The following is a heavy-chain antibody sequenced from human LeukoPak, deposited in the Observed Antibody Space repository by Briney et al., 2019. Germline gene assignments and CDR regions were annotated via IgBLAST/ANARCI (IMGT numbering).Heavy chain of an antibody. CDR3: AKDIRRRGYYYDSSAFDY. J-gene: IGHJ4*02. V-gene: IGHV3-9*01. D-gene: IGHD3-22*01. CDR1: GFTFDDYA. Sequence: GGSLRLSCAASGFTFDDYAMHWVRQAPGKGLEWVSGISWNSGSTGYADSVKGRFTISRDNAKNSLYLQMNSLRAEDTALYYCAKDIRRRGYYYDSSAFDYWGQGTLVTVSS. CDR2: ISWNSGST.